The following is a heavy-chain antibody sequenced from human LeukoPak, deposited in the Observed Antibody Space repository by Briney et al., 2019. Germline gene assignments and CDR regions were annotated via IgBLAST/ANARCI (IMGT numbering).Heavy chain of an antibody. CDR1: GFTVSNNY. D-gene: IGHD3-22*01. V-gene: IGHV3-53*01. Sequence: PGGSLRLSCAASGFTVSNNYMSWVRQAPGKGLEWVSLIYSGGSRYYADSVKGRFTISRDNSKNTLYLQMNSLRADDTAVYYCASYSSLDYWSQGALVTVSS. CDR3: ASYSSLDY. CDR2: IYSGGSR. J-gene: IGHJ4*02.